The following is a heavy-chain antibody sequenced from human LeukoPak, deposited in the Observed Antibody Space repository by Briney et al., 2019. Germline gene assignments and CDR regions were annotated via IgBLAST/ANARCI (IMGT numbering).Heavy chain of an antibody. CDR2: ISYDGSNK. CDR3: ASQYYDFWSGYYRYYYYGMDV. D-gene: IGHD3-3*01. Sequence: PGGSLRLSCAASGFTFSSYGMHWVRQAPGKGLEWVAVISYDGSNKYYADSVKGRFTISRDNSKNTLYLQMNGLRAEDTAVYYCASQYYDFWSGYYRYYYYGMDVWGQGTTVTVSS. V-gene: IGHV3-30*03. J-gene: IGHJ6*02. CDR1: GFTFSSYG.